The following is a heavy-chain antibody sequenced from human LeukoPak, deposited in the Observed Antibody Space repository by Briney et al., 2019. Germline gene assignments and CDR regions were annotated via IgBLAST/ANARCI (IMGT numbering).Heavy chain of an antibody. CDR1: GFTFSSYG. V-gene: IGHV3-23*01. Sequence: GGSLRLSCAASGFTFSSYGMSWVRQAPGKGLEWVSAISGSGGSTYYADSVKGRFTISRDNYKKKLYPEIDSLRAEDTGIYFCAKGTRGFDIWGQGTMVTVSS. J-gene: IGHJ3*02. CDR2: ISGSGGST. CDR3: AKGTRGFDI.